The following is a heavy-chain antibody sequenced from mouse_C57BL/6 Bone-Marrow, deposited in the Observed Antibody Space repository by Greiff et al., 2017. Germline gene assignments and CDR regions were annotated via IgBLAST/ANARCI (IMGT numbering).Heavy chain of an antibody. D-gene: IGHD2-5*01. Sequence: QVQLQQPGAELVKPGASVKLSCKASGYTFTSYWMQWVKQRPGQGLEWIGEIDPSDSYTNYNQKFKGKATLTVDTSSSTAYMQLSSLTSEDSAVYYCARSHYSILDYWGQGTTLTVSS. CDR3: ARSHYSILDY. CDR2: IDPSDSYT. J-gene: IGHJ2*01. CDR1: GYTFTSYW. V-gene: IGHV1-50*01.